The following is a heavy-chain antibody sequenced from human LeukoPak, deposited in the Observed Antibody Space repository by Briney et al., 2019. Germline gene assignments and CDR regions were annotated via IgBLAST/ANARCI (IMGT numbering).Heavy chain of an antibody. D-gene: IGHD3-16*01. CDR1: GFTFSNYG. J-gene: IGHJ4*02. V-gene: IGHV3-30*18. Sequence: GGSLRLSCAASGFTFSNYGMHWVRQAPGKGLEWVATITYGGSSEYYADSVKDRFTVSRDNSKNTLYLQMSGLKTEDTAVYYCAKRGDGGHKSLEYWGQGALVIVSS. CDR2: ITYGGSSE. CDR3: AKRGDGGHKSLEY.